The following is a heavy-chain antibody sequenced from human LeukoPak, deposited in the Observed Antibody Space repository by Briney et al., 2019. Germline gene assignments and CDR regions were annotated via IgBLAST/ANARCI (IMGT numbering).Heavy chain of an antibody. D-gene: IGHD2-15*01. Sequence: PSETLSLTCTVSGGSISSGGYYWSWIRQPPGKGLEWIGNIYHSGSTYYNPSLKSRVTISVDRSKNQFSLKLSSVTAADTAVYYCASQQGGPESDYWGQGTLVTVSS. V-gene: IGHV4-30-2*01. CDR2: IYHSGST. CDR1: GGSISSGGYY. CDR3: ASQQGGPESDY. J-gene: IGHJ4*02.